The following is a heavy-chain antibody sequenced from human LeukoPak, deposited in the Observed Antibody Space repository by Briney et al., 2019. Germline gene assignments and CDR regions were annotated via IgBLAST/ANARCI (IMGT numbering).Heavy chain of an antibody. CDR2: INCNRGDT. D-gene: IGHD3-16*01. CDR1: GYTFTGYF. V-gene: IGHV1-2*02. CDR3: ARGSLAESTWALDS. Sequence: ASVTVSCKASGYTFTGYFIHWVRQAPGQGLEWMGWINCNRGDTKYAEKFQGRVTMSRDTSTSTVYMDLSGLTSDDTALYFCARGSLAESTWALDSWGQGTLVTVSS. J-gene: IGHJ4*02.